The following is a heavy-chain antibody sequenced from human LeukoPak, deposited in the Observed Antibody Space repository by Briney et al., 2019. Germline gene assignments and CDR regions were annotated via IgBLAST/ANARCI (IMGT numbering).Heavy chain of an antibody. V-gene: IGHV3-30*04. D-gene: IGHD1-26*01. CDR3: ARGGSYLSPLGYFDY. J-gene: IGHJ4*02. Sequence: GGSLRLSCAASGFTFSSYAMHWVRQAPGKGLEWVAIISYDGSNKYYADSVKGRFTISRDNSKNTLYLQMNSLRAEDTAVYYCARGGSYLSPLGYFDYWGQGTLVTVSS. CDR2: ISYDGSNK. CDR1: GFTFSSYA.